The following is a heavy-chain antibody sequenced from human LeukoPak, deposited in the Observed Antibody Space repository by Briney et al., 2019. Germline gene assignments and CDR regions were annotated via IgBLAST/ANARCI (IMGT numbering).Heavy chain of an antibody. CDR2: INPNSGGT. J-gene: IGHJ3*02. CDR1: GYTFTGYY. Sequence: ASVKVSCEASGYTFTGYYMHWVRQAPGQGLEWMGWINPNSGGTNYAQKFQGRVTMTRDTSISTAYMELSRLRSDDTAVYYCAREGCSSTSCHTEVADAFDIWGQGTMVTVSS. D-gene: IGHD2-2*02. CDR3: AREGCSSTSCHTEVADAFDI. V-gene: IGHV1-2*02.